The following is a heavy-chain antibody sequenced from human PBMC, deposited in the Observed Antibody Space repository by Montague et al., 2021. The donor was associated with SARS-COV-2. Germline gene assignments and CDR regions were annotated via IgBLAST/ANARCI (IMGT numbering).Heavy chain of an antibody. CDR1: GFTFSSYD. Sequence: SLRLSCAASGFTFSSYDMHWVRQATGNGLEWFSAIVTAGDTYYPGSVKGRFTISRENAKNSLYLQMNSLRAGDTAVYYCARSITMVRGVRYYYGMDVWGQGTTVTVSS. D-gene: IGHD3-10*01. V-gene: IGHV3-13*04. CDR2: IVTAGDT. CDR3: ARSITMVRGVRYYYGMDV. J-gene: IGHJ6*02.